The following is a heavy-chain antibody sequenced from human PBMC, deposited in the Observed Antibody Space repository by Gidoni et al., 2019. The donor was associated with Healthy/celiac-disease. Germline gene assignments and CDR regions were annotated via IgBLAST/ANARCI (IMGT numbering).Heavy chain of an antibody. D-gene: IGHD3-22*01. CDR1: GYTFTSYG. J-gene: IGHJ5*02. V-gene: IGHV1-18*01. CDR3: ARDHAAYYYDSSGYYVGWFDP. Sequence: QVQLVPSGAEVTKPGASVKVSCKASGYTFTSYGISWVRQAPGQGLEWMGWISAYHGNTNYAQKLQGRVTMTTDTSTSTAYMELRSLRSDDTAVYYCARDHAAYYYDSSGYYVGWFDPWGQGTLVTVSS. CDR2: ISAYHGNT.